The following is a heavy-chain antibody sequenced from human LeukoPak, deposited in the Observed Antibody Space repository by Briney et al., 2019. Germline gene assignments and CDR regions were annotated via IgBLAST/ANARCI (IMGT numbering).Heavy chain of an antibody. CDR3: ARVGLRSDYYYYMDV. CDR2: IKQDGSEK. V-gene: IGHV3-7*01. J-gene: IGHJ6*03. Sequence: PGGSLRLSCAASGFTFSNYGMNWVRQAPGKGLEWVANIKQDGSEKYYVDSVKGRFTISRDNAKNSLYLQMNSLRAEDTAVYYCARVGLRSDYYYYMDVWGKGTTVTISS. D-gene: IGHD4-17*01. CDR1: GFTFSNYG.